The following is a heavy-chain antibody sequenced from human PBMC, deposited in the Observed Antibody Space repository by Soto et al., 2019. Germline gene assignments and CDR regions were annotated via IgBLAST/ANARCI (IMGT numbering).Heavy chain of an antibody. CDR1: GGSVSSDRW. V-gene: IGHV4-4*02. Sequence: QVQLRESGPGLVKPSGTLSLTCAGSGGSVSSDRWWTWVRQAPGKGLEWIGEIHRYGRSTYSPSLTRRVTIVADRCTNQFSVTLTSVTAAYTAVYFCAGQWLAGYGAFDHWGQGTLVNVSS. CDR2: IHRYGRS. D-gene: IGHD6-19*01. CDR3: AGQWLAGYGAFDH. J-gene: IGHJ5*02.